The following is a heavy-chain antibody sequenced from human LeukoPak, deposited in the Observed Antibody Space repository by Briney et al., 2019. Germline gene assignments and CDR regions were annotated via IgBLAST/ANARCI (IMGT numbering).Heavy chain of an antibody. J-gene: IGHJ4*02. D-gene: IGHD1-14*01. Sequence: GGSLRLSCAASGFTFSGYWMSWVRQAPGKGLEWVANIKVDGSEKNYVDSVKGRLTISRDNAKNSLYLRMNSLRAEDTAVYYCARGGRNLDSWGQGTLVTVSS. CDR2: IKVDGSEK. CDR1: GFTFSGYW. CDR3: ARGGRNLDS. V-gene: IGHV3-7*01.